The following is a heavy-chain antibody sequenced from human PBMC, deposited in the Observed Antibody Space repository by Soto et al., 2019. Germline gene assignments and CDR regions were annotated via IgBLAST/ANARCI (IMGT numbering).Heavy chain of an antibody. Sequence: SETLSLTCTVSGGSISSGGYYWSWIRQHPGKGLEWIGYIYYSGSTYYNPSLKSRVTISVDTSKNQFSLKLSSVTAADTAVYYCARDPYGDYFDYWGQGTLVTVSS. D-gene: IGHD4-17*01. CDR1: GGSISSGGYY. CDR3: ARDPYGDYFDY. V-gene: IGHV4-31*03. J-gene: IGHJ4*02. CDR2: IYYSGST.